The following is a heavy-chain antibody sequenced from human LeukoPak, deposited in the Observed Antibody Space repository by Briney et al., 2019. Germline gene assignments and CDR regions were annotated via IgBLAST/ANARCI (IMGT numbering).Heavy chain of an antibody. CDR2: INSDGSTT. D-gene: IGHD4-17*01. J-gene: IGHJ4*02. V-gene: IGHV3-74*01. CDR3: ARDPFYGDADFDH. CDR1: GFTFSSYW. Sequence: GGSLRLSCAASGFTFSSYWMHWVRQAPGKGLVWDSRINSDGSTTSYADSVKGRFTISRDNAKNTVYLQMNSLRVEDTAVYYCARDPFYGDADFDHWGQGALGTVSS.